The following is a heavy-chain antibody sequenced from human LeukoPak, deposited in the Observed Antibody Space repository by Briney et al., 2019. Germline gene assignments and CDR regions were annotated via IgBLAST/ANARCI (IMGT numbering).Heavy chain of an antibody. Sequence: GGSLRLSCAASGFTFSGSAMHWVRQASGKGLEWVGRIRSKANSYATAYAASVKGRSTISRDDSKNTAYLQMNSLKTEDTAVYYCTRRGIAVDWGQGTLVTVSS. D-gene: IGHD6-19*01. J-gene: IGHJ4*02. CDR1: GFTFSGSA. V-gene: IGHV3-73*01. CDR3: TRRGIAVD. CDR2: IRSKANSYAT.